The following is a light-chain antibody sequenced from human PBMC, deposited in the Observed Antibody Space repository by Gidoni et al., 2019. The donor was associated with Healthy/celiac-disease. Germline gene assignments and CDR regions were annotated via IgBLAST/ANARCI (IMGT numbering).Light chain of an antibody. CDR1: QGISSY. CDR2: AAS. J-gene: IGKJ4*01. V-gene: IGKV1-9*01. Sequence: DIQLTPSPSFLSASVGYRVTITCRASQGISSYLAWYQQKPGKAPKLLIYAASTLQSGVPSRFSGSGSGTEFTLTISSLQPEDFATYYCQQLNSYPLTFGGGTKVEIK. CDR3: QQLNSYPLT.